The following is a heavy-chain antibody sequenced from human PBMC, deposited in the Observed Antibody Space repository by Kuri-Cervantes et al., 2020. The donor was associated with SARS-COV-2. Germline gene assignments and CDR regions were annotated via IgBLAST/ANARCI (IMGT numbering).Heavy chain of an antibody. J-gene: IGHJ6*03. Sequence: SVKVSCKASGGTFTSYDINWVRQAPGQGLEWVGGITPVFGPVHYAQSFQGRVTITADESTRTVYMELSSLRSDDTAVSYCARASRLAAPYIYFFYYLDGWGKGTTVTVSS. CDR2: ITPVFGPV. D-gene: IGHD6-13*01. CDR3: ARASRLAAPYIYFFYYLDG. CDR1: GGTFTSYD. V-gene: IGHV1-69*13.